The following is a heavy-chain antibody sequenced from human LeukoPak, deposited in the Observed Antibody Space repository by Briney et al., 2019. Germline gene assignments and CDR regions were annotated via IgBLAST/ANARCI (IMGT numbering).Heavy chain of an antibody. V-gene: IGHV1-2*06. CDR2: INPNSGGT. Sequence: ASVKVSCKASGYTLTDYYMHWVRQAPGQGLEWMGRINPNSGGTNYAQKFRGRVTMTRDTSISTVYMELSRLRSDDTAVYYCARVGYYEGSGYYEYWGQGTLVTVSS. D-gene: IGHD3-22*01. CDR3: ARVGYYEGSGYYEY. J-gene: IGHJ4*02. CDR1: GYTLTDYY.